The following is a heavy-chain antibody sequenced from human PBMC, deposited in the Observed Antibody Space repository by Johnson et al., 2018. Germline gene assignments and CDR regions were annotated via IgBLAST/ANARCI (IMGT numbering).Heavy chain of an antibody. Sequence: QVQLVQSGGGLVQXGRSLRLSCAASGFTFSSYAMHWVRQAPGKGLEWVAVISYDGSNKYYADSVKGRFTISRDNSNNTLYLQMNSLRAEDTAVYYCARDGIVGATPGAFDIWGQGTMVTVSS. J-gene: IGHJ3*02. CDR3: ARDGIVGATPGAFDI. CDR1: GFTFSSYA. CDR2: ISYDGSNK. V-gene: IGHV3-30-3*01. D-gene: IGHD1-26*01.